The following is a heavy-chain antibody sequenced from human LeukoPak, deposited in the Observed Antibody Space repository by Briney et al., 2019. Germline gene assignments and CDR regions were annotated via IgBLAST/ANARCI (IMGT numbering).Heavy chain of an antibody. CDR2: ISSSSSYI. CDR3: ARDDVKEMATISVIDY. CDR1: GFTFSSYS. V-gene: IGHV3-21*01. J-gene: IGHJ4*02. Sequence: GGSLRLSCAASGFTFSSYSMNWVRQAPGKGLEWVSSISSSSSYIYYADSVKGRFTISRDNAKNSLYLQMNSLRAEDTAVYYCARDDVKEMATISVIDYWGQGTLVTVSS. D-gene: IGHD5-24*01.